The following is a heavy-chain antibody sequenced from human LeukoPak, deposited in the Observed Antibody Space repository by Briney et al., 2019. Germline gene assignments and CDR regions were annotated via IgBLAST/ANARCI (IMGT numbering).Heavy chain of an antibody. CDR3: AREVTNWSRFDY. CDR2: IYYSGSS. CDR1: GGSISSGGYY. J-gene: IGHJ4*02. D-gene: IGHD1-1*01. Sequence: SETLSLTCTVSGGSISSGGYYWSWIRQHPGKGLEWIGYIYYSGSSYYNPSLKSRVTISVDTSKNQFSLKLSSVTAADTAVYYCAREVTNWSRFDYWGQGTLVTVSS. V-gene: IGHV4-31*03.